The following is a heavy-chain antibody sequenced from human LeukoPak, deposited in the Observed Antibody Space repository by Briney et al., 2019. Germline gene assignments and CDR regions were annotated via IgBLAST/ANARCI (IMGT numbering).Heavy chain of an antibody. CDR2: IYTSGST. V-gene: IGHV4-4*08. CDR3: ARHLEGWWFDP. Sequence: SETLSLTCTVSGGSLSSYYWNWIRQPTGKGLEWIGYIYTSGSTNYNPSVMSRVTMSVVTSKNQFPLKLSSVTAADTAVYYCARHLEGWWFDPWGQGTLVTVSS. D-gene: IGHD3-3*01. CDR1: GGSLSSYY. J-gene: IGHJ5*02.